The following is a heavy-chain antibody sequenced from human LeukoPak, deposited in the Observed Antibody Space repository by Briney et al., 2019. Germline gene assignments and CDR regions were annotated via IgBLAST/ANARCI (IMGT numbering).Heavy chain of an antibody. D-gene: IGHD6-19*01. V-gene: IGHV3-43*02. Sequence: HPGGSLRLSCAASGFTFGDYAMHWVRQAPGKGLEWVSLIRGDGRTTSYAGSVKGRFTISRDNSKNSLYLQMSSLSGEDTAMYYCAKYAVAGTWLHYWGQGTLVTVSS. CDR1: GFTFGDYA. CDR2: IRGDGRTT. CDR3: AKYAVAGTWLHY. J-gene: IGHJ4*02.